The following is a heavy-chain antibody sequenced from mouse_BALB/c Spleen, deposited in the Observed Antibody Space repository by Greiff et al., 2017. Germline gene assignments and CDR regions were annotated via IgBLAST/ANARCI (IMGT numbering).Heavy chain of an antibody. CDR2: IDTSDSYT. J-gene: IGHJ4*01. Sequence: VQLQQPGAELVMPGASVKMSCKASGYTFTDYWMHWVKQRPGQGLEWIGAIDTSDSYTSYNQKFKGKATLTVDESSSTAYMQLSSLTSEDSAVYYCAPYGNYAMDYWGQGTSVTVSS. D-gene: IGHD2-1*01. V-gene: IGHV1-69*01. CDR3: APYGNYAMDY. CDR1: GYTFTDYW.